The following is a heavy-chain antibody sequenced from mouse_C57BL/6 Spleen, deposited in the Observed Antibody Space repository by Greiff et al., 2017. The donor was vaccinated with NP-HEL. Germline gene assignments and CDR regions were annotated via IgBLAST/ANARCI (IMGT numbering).Heavy chain of an antibody. CDR1: GYTFTDYN. J-gene: IGHJ3*01. CDR2: INPNNGGT. Sequence: VQLQQSGPELVKPGASVKIPCKASGYTFTDYNMDWVKQSHGKSLEWIGDINPNNGGTIYNQKFKGKATLTVDKSSSTAYMELRSLTSEDTAVYYCARALSTMITTPFAYWGQGTLVTVSA. CDR3: ARALSTMITTPFAY. D-gene: IGHD2-4*01. V-gene: IGHV1-18*01.